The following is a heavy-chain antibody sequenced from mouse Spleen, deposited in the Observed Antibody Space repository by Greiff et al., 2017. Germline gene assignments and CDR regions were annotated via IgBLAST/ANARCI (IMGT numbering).Heavy chain of an antibody. CDR1: GYTFTDYY. V-gene: IGHV1-26*01. CDR2: INPNNGGT. CDR3: ARYGLRYFDY. D-gene: IGHD1-1*01. Sequence: VQLQQSGPELVKPGASVKISCKASGYTFTDYYMNWVKQSHGKSLEWIGDINPNNGGTSYNQKFKGKATLTVDKSSSTAYMELRSLTSEDSAVYYCARYGLRYFDYWGQGTTLTVSS. J-gene: IGHJ2*01.